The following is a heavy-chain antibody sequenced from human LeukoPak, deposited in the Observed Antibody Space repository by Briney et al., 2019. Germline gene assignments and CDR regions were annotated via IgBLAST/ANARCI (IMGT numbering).Heavy chain of an antibody. Sequence: GGSLRLSCAASGFTFSSYAMSWVRQAPGKGLEWVSVIYSGGSTYYADSVKGRFTISRDNSKNTLYLQMNSLRAEDTAVYYCAREDSSLPMHWGQGTLVTVSS. CDR3: AREDSSLPMH. CDR2: IYSGGST. CDR1: GFTFSSYA. J-gene: IGHJ4*02. V-gene: IGHV3-53*01. D-gene: IGHD3-22*01.